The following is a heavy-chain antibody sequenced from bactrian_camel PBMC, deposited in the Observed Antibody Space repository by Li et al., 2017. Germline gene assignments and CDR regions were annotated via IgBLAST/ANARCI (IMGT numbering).Heavy chain of an antibody. CDR2: ISGFNFKT. D-gene: IGHD1*01. CDR1: RFTYSTYC. Sequence: VQLVESGGGSVQAGGSLRLSCAASRFTYSTYCVGWFRQVPGKEREGVAVISGFNFKTSADSVKGRFTISKDNAKNTLYLEMDSLKPEDTAMYYCAVEGDGAYCVPGALVLVSGTRGPRSPSP. V-gene: IGHV3S44*01. CDR3: AVEGDGAYCVPGALVLVS. J-gene: IGHJ6*01.